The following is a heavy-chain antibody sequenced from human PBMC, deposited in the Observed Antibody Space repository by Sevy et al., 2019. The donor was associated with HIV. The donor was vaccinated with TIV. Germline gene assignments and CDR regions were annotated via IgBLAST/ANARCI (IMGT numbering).Heavy chain of an antibody. Sequence: GGSLRLSCAASGFTFSSYDMHWVRQATGKGLEWVSAIGTAGDTYYPGSVKGRFTISRENAKNSLYLQMNSLRAGDTAGYYVARGVVGRTAAGPDGMDVWGQGTTVTVSS. J-gene: IGHJ6*02. CDR3: ARGVVGRTAAGPDGMDV. V-gene: IGHV3-13*01. CDR2: IGTAGDT. CDR1: GFTFSSYD. D-gene: IGHD6-13*01.